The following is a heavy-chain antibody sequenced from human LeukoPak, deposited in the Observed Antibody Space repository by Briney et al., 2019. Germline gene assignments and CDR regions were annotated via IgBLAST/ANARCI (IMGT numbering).Heavy chain of an antibody. CDR2: IYYSGST. Sequence: SETLSLTCTVSGGSISSYYWSWIRQPPGKGLEWIGYIYYSGSTNYNPSLKSRVTISVDTSKNQFSLKLSSVTAADTAVYYCARVNTARVMEVFNIGGKGKMVTVSP. V-gene: IGHV4-59*01. CDR1: GGSISSYY. CDR3: ARVNTARVMEVFNI. J-gene: IGHJ3*02. D-gene: IGHD5-18*01.